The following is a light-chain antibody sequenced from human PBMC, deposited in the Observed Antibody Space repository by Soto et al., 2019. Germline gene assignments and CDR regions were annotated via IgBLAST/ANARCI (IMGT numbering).Light chain of an antibody. CDR1: QRIANNF. V-gene: IGKV3-20*01. CDR3: QKYGGSPYT. CDR2: GAS. Sequence: EVVLTQSPGTLSLSPGERATLSCRASQRIANNFLAWFQQKPGQPPTLLIYGASTRASGIPDRFSGRGSGTDFALTITRLEPGDFGVYYCQKYGGSPYTFAQGTRLHLK. J-gene: IGKJ2*01.